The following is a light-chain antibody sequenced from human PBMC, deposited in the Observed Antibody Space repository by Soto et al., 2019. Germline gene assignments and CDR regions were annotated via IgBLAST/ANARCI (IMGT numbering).Light chain of an antibody. CDR2: EVS. V-gene: IGLV2-23*02. J-gene: IGLJ1*01. Sequence: QSALNQPASVSGSPGQSITISCTGTSSDVGSYNLVSWYQQHPGKAPKLMIYEVSKRPSGVSNRFSGSKSGNTASLTISGLQAEDEADYYCCSYAGSSTFLYVFGTGTKVTVL. CDR3: CSYAGSSTFLYV. CDR1: SSDVGSYNL.